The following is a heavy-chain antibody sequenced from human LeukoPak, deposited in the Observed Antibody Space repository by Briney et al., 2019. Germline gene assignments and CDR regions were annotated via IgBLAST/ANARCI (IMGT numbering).Heavy chain of an antibody. D-gene: IGHD6-19*01. CDR2: IIPIFGTA. CDR3: ARGESSGWYHFDY. V-gene: IGHV1-69*13. CDR1: GGTFSSYA. J-gene: IGHJ4*02. Sequence: SVTVSCKASGGTFSSYAISWVRQAPGQGLEWMGGIIPIFGTANYAQKFQGRVTITADESTSTAYMELSSLRSEDTAVYYCARGESSGWYHFDYWGQGTLVTVSS.